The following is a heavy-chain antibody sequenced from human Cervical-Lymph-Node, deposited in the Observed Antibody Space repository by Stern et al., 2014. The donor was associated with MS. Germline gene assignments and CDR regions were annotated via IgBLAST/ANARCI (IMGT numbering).Heavy chain of an antibody. CDR3: ARVRGRVDPVATTHYGMDV. D-gene: IGHD2-2*01. J-gene: IGHJ6*02. Sequence: EVQLVESGGGLVQPGGSLRLSCAASGFTFSDHCMDWVRQAPGKGLEWAGRARGKDHSYTAECAASVKGRFTISRDDSKSSLYLQLNSLKSEDTAVYYCARVRGRVDPVATTHYGMDVWGQGTTVTVSS. V-gene: IGHV3-72*01. CDR1: GFTFSDHC. CDR2: ARGKDHSYTA.